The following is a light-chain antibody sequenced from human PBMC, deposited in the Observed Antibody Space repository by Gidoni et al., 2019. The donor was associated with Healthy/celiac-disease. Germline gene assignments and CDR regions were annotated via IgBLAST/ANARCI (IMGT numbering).Light chain of an antibody. CDR1: KLGDKS. J-gene: IGLJ1*01. CDR3: QVWASGTGV. CDR2: KDT. Sequence: SYELTQPPSVSVSPGQTASITCSGDKLGDKSVCWYQQKPGQSPVLVIYKDTKRPSGIPERFSGSNSGNTATLTISGAQAMDEADYYCQVWASGTGVFGTGTRVTVL. V-gene: IGLV3-1*01.